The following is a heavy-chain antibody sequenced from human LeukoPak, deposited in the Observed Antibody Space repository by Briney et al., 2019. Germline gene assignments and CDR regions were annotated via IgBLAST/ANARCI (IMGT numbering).Heavy chain of an antibody. J-gene: IGHJ3*02. CDR3: ARSVAVAGTRHAFDI. V-gene: IGHV4-61*08. D-gene: IGHD6-19*01. CDR2: IYYSGST. Sequence: SQTLSLTCTVSGGSISSGGYYWSWIRQPPGKGLEWIGYIYYSGSTNYNPSLKSRVTISVDTSKNQFSLKLSSVTAADTAVYYCARSVAVAGTRHAFDIWGQGTMVTVSS. CDR1: GGSISSGGYY.